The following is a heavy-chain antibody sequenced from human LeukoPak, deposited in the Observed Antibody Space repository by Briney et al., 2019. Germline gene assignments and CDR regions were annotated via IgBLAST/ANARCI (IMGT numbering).Heavy chain of an antibody. CDR3: ARDGYNKDAFDI. D-gene: IGHD5-24*01. CDR2: IKQGGSEK. CDR1: GFTFSSYW. J-gene: IGHJ3*02. V-gene: IGHV3-7*01. Sequence: GGSLRLSCAASGFTFSSYWMSWVRQAPGKGLEWVAHIKQGGSEKYYVDSVKGRFTISRDNAKNSLYLQMNSLRAEDTAVYYCARDGYNKDAFDIWGQGTMVTVSS.